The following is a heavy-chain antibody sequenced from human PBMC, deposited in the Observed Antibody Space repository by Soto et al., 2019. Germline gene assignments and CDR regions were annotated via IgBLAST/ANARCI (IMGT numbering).Heavy chain of an antibody. V-gene: IGHV1-69*13. Sequence: SVKVSCKASGGTFSSYAISWVRQAPGQGLEWMGGIIPIFGTANYAQKFQGRVTITADESTSTAYMELSSLRSEDTAVYYCARDQRGVSMVRGFYGMDVWGQGTTVTVSS. D-gene: IGHD3-10*01. J-gene: IGHJ6*02. CDR3: ARDQRGVSMVRGFYGMDV. CDR2: IIPIFGTA. CDR1: GGTFSSYA.